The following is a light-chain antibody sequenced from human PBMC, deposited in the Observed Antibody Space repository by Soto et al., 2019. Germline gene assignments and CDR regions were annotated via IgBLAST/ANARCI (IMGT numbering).Light chain of an antibody. CDR3: CSYGVSSRL. CDR1: SSDVGSYNP. V-gene: IGLV2-23*01. J-gene: IGLJ3*02. CDR2: EGS. Sequence: QSALTQPASVSGSPGQSITISCTGTSSDVGSYNPVSWYQQHPGKAPKLMIYEGSKRPSGVSNRFSGSKSGNTASLTISGVQAEDESDYYCCSYGVSSRLFGGGTKLTVL.